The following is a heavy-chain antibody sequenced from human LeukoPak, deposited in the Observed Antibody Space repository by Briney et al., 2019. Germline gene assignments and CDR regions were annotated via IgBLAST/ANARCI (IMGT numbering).Heavy chain of an antibody. CDR3: ARVRVGATGSLDVFHL. D-gene: IGHD1-26*01. Sequence: ASVKVSCKASGYSFTGHYIHWVRQPPGQGLEWMGWINPHSGATNYAQKIQGRVTMTRDTSISTAYMELSSLRSDDTAMYYCARVRVGATGSLDVFHLWGQGTMVAVSS. CDR1: GYSFTGHY. CDR2: INPHSGAT. V-gene: IGHV1-2*02. J-gene: IGHJ3*01.